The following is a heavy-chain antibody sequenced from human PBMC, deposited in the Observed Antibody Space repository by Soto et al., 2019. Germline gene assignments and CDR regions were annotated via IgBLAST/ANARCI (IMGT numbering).Heavy chain of an antibody. J-gene: IGHJ1*01. CDR2: INHSGST. CDR1: GGSFSGYY. Sequence: SGTLYLTCAVYGGSFSGYYWSWIRQPPGKGLEWIGEINHSGSTNYNPSLKSRVTISVDTSKNQFSLKLSSVTAADTAVYYCARSAAAAGTSGEYFQHWGQGTLVTVSS. CDR3: ARSAAAAGTSGEYFQH. V-gene: IGHV4-34*01. D-gene: IGHD6-13*01.